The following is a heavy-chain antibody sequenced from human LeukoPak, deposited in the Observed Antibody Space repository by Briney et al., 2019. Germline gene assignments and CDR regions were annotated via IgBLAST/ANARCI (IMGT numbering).Heavy chain of an antibody. D-gene: IGHD1-26*01. CDR1: GFTVSSNY. V-gene: IGHV3-53*01. CDR3: ARGGSYLSAFDI. CDR2: IYSGGNT. J-gene: IGHJ3*02. Sequence: GGSLRLSCAASGFTVSSNYMSWVRQAPGKGLEWVSIIYSGGNTFYADSVKGRFTISRDNSKNTLYLQMNSLRAEDTAVYYCARGGSYLSAFDIWGQGTMVTVSS.